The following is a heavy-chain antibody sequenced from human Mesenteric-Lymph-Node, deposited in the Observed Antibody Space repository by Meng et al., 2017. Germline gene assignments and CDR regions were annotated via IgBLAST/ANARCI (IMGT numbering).Heavy chain of an antibody. Sequence: GESLKISCAASGFTFSSYGMHWVRQAPGKGLEWVAVIWYDGSNKYYADSVKGRFTISRDNSKNTLYLQMNSLRAEDTAVYYCARDQVEDYGDYLWDAFDIWGQGTMVTVSS. CDR3: ARDQVEDYGDYLWDAFDI. V-gene: IGHV3-33*01. CDR1: GFTFSSYG. J-gene: IGHJ3*02. CDR2: IWYDGSNK. D-gene: IGHD4-17*01.